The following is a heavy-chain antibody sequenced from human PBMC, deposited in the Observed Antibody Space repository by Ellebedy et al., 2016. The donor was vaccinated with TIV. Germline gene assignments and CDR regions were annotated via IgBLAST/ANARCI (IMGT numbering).Heavy chain of an antibody. J-gene: IGHJ4*02. CDR3: ARQVRDTSGWSAHQFDY. CDR1: GGSIRSSNHY. D-gene: IGHD6-19*01. Sequence: MPSETLSLTCTVSGGSIRSSNHYWGWIRQPPGKGLEWIGSIYYGGSTHYNPSLKSRVTISVDTSKNQFSLKVSSVTAADTAVYYCARQVRDTSGWSAHQFDYWGQGTLVTVSS. CDR2: IYYGGST. V-gene: IGHV4-39*07.